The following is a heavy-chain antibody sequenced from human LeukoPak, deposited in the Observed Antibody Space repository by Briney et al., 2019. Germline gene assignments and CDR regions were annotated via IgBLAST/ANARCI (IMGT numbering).Heavy chain of an antibody. D-gene: IGHD3-10*02. CDR1: GFTFSSYA. Sequence: GGSLRLSCAASGFTFSSYAMSWVRQAPGKGLEWVSYISSSGSTIYYADSVKGRFTISRDNAKNSLYLQMNSLRAEDTAVYYCAELGITIIGGVWGKGTTVTISS. CDR3: AELGITIIGGV. V-gene: IGHV3-48*03. J-gene: IGHJ6*04. CDR2: ISSSGSTI.